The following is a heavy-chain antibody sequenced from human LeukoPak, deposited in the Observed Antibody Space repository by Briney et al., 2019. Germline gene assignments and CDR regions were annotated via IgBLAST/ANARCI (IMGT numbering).Heavy chain of an antibody. V-gene: IGHV3-43*02. CDR2: ISGDGSST. J-gene: IGHJ3*02. CDR1: GFTFDDYA. CDR3: AKTRSSGYYYFAFDI. D-gene: IGHD3-22*01. Sequence: GGSLRLSCAASGFTFDDYAMQWVRQAPGKGLKWVSLISGDGSSTHYADSVKGRFTISRDSTKNSLYLQMNRLRTEDTALYYCAKTRSSGYYYFAFDIWGQGTMVTVSS.